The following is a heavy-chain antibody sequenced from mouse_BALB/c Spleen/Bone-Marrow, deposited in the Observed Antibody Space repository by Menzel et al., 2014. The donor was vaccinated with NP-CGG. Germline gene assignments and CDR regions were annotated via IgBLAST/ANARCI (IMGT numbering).Heavy chain of an antibody. D-gene: IGHD1-1*02. CDR1: GFTFTDYY. CDR3: ARGWNDLDD. CDR2: IRNKANGYTT. V-gene: IGHV7-3*02. Sequence: EVKLMESGGGLVQPGGSLRLSCATSGFTFTDYYMSWVRQPPGKALEWLGFIRNKANGYTTKYSASGKGRFTISRDNSQSILYLQMNTQRGENSSTYYCARGWNDLDDWGQGTTLTVSS. J-gene: IGHJ2*01.